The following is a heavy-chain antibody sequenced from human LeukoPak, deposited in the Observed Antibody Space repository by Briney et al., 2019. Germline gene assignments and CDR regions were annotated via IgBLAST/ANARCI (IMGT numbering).Heavy chain of an antibody. J-gene: IGHJ6*02. Sequence: AETLSLTCTVSAGSISSYYWSWIRQPPGKGLEWLGYIYSSGSTNYNPTLKSRVTISVDTSKNQFSMKLSSVTAADTAVYYCARVDEGGYYYYGMDVWGQGTTVTVSS. CDR2: IYSSGST. V-gene: IGHV4-59*01. D-gene: IGHD3-16*01. CDR3: ARVDEGGYYYYGMDV. CDR1: AGSISSYY.